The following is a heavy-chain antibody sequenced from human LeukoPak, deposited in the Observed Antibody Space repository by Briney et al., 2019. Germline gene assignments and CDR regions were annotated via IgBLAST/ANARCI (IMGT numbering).Heavy chain of an antibody. J-gene: IGHJ5*02. CDR2: IYHSEST. D-gene: IGHD4-17*01. CDR3: AREYGNWFDP. V-gene: IGHV4-59*11. Sequence: SETLSLTCTVSGGSISSHYWSWIRQPPGKGLVWIGYIYHSESTNYNPSLKSRVTISVDTSKNQFSLKVRSVTAADTAVYYCAREYGNWFDPWGQGTLVTVSS. CDR1: GGSISSHY.